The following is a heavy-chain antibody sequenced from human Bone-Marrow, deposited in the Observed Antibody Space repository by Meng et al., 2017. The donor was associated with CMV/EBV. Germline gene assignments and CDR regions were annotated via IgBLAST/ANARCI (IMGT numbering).Heavy chain of an antibody. CDR2: INSGGSST. V-gene: IGHV3-74*01. Sequence: GGSLRLSCAASGFTFSSYWMHWVRQAPGKGLVWVSRINSGGSSTSYADSVKGRFTISRDNSKNTLYLQMNSLRAEDTAVYYCATDSSSWYCRNGQYWGQGTLVTVSS. D-gene: IGHD6-13*01. J-gene: IGHJ1*01. CDR3: ATDSSSWYCRNGQY. CDR1: GFTFSSYW.